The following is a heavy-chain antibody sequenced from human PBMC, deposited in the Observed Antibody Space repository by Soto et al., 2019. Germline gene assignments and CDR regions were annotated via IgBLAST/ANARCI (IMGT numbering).Heavy chain of an antibody. V-gene: IGHV3-48*03. J-gene: IGHJ6*02. Sequence: GGSLRLSCEGSGFTCSSYEMNWVCQAPGKGLEWVSYISSSGSTKNYADSVKGRFTISRDNVKNSLYLQMNSLRAEDTAVYYCARVPRNFYYNGMDVWGQGTTVTVSS. CDR3: ARVPRNFYYNGMDV. CDR2: ISSSGSTK. CDR1: GFTCSSYE.